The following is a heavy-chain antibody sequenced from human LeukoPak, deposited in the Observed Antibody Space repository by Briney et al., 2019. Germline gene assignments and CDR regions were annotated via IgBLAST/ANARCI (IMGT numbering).Heavy chain of an antibody. J-gene: IGHJ5*02. CDR3: ARGVVVAGNWFDP. CDR1: GFTFSSYA. V-gene: IGHV3-30-3*01. D-gene: IGHD2-15*01. CDR2: ISYDGSNK. Sequence: GRSLRLSCAASGFTFSSYAMHWVRQAPGKGLEWVAVISYDGSNKYYADSVKGRFTISRDNSKNTLYLQMNSLKAEDTAVYCCARGVVVAGNWFDPWGQGTLVTVSS.